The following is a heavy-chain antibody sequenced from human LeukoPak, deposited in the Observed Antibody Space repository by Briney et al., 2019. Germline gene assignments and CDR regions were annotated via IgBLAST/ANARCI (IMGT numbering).Heavy chain of an antibody. CDR3: ASPWEYDAFDI. D-gene: IGHD1-26*01. CDR1: GGSFSGYY. CDR2: INHSGST. Sequence: SETLSLTCAVYGGSFSGYYWSWIRQPPGKGLEWIGEINHSGSTNYNPSLKNRVTISVDTSKNQFSLKLSSVTAADTAVYYCASPWEYDAFDIWGQGTMVTVSS. V-gene: IGHV4-34*01. J-gene: IGHJ3*02.